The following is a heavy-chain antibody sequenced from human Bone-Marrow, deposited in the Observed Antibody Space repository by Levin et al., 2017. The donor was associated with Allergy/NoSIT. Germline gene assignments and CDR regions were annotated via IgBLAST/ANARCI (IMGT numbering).Heavy chain of an antibody. V-gene: IGHV3-33*01. J-gene: IGHJ5*01. CDR2: IWYDGGNQ. Sequence: GGSLRLSCGTSGFAFNTYAMHWVRQAPGKGLEWVAVIWYDGGNQYYADSVKGRFTISRDNSKNTLYLQMNSLRAEDTAVYYCARDSVTWGYSSSWCDSWGQGTLVTVSS. CDR3: ARDSVTWGYSSSWCDS. D-gene: IGHD6-13*01. CDR1: GFAFNTYA.